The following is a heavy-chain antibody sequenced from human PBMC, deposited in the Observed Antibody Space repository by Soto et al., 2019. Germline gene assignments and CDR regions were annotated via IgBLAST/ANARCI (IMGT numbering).Heavy chain of an antibody. V-gene: IGHV2-5*02. D-gene: IGHD3-16*01. CDR3: AHIMITFGGVTALDAFDF. CDR1: GFSLYTSRVG. CDR2: IYWDNDK. Sequence: SGPTLVNPTQTLTLTCTFSGFSLYTSRVGVARIRQPPGKALEWLAIIYWDNDKRYSPSLESRLAITKDTSKNQVVLTMTNLDPVDTATYYCAHIMITFGGVTALDAFDFWGQGTMVTVSS. J-gene: IGHJ3*01.